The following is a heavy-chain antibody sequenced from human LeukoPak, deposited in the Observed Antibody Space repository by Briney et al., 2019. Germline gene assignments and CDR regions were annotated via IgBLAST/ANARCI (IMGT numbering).Heavy chain of an antibody. J-gene: IGHJ4*02. CDR1: GFTFSGFG. D-gene: IGHD6-6*01. Sequence: GGSLRLSCAASGFTFSGFGMHWVRQAPGKGLEWVTFIRYDGNDKYYADSVKGRFTISRDNSKNTLYLQMNSLRADDTAVYYCAKTLYSSSSGGADYWGQGTLVTVSS. CDR2: IRYDGNDK. CDR3: AKTLYSSSSGGADY. V-gene: IGHV3-30*02.